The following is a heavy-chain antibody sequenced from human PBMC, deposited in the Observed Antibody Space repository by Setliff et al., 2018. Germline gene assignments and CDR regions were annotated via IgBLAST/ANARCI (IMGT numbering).Heavy chain of an antibody. Sequence: ASVKVSCKASGYTFTGYYMPWVRQAPGQGLEWMGWINPNSGGTNYAQKFQGRVTMTRDTSNSTAYMELSRPRPDDTAVYYCARERCVVVPATPRYYGMDVWGQGTTVTVSS. CDR2: INPNSGGT. J-gene: IGHJ6*02. CDR1: GYTFTGYY. V-gene: IGHV1-2*02. CDR3: ARERCVVVPATPRYYGMDV. D-gene: IGHD2-2*01.